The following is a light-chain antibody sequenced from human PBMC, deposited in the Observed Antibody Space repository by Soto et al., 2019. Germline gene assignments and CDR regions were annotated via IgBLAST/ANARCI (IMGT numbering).Light chain of an antibody. V-gene: IGKV3-15*01. Sequence: EIVLTQSPATLSVSPGERATLSCRASQSVGNNFAWYQQKPGQAPRLLIFATSTRATGVPARFSGSGSGTEFTLIISSLQSEDFAVYYCQQYGDLPLTFGGGAKVEIE. CDR3: QQYGDLPLT. J-gene: IGKJ4*01. CDR1: QSVGNN. CDR2: ATS.